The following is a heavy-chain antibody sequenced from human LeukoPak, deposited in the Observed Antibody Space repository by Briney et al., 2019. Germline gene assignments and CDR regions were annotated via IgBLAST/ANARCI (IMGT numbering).Heavy chain of an antibody. CDR1: GGSFSGYY. CDR2: INHSGST. V-gene: IGHV4-34*01. Sequence: SETLSLTCAVYGGSFSGYYWSWIRQPPGKGLEWIGEINHSGSTNYNPSLKSRVTISVDTSKNQFSLKLSSVTAADTAVYYCARGRVLRDYWGQGTLVTVSP. D-gene: IGHD3-3*01. CDR3: ARGRVLRDY. J-gene: IGHJ4*02.